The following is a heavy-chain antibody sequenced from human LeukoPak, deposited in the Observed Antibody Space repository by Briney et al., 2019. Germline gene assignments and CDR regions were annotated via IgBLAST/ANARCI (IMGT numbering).Heavy chain of an antibody. CDR1: GFTFSSYS. CDR2: ISSSSSTI. J-gene: IGHJ6*02. V-gene: IGHV3-48*04. Sequence: PGGSLRLSCAASGFTFSSYSMNWVRQAPGKGLEWVSYISSSSSTIYYADSVKGRFTISRDNAKNSLYLQMNSLRAEDTAVYYCASMVRGAKNYYYYGMDVWGQGTTVTVSS. D-gene: IGHD3-10*01. CDR3: ASMVRGAKNYYYYGMDV.